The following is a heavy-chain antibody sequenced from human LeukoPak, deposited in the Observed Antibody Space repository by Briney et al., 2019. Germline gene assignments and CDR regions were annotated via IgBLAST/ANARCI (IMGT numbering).Heavy chain of an antibody. CDR3: AKCQYYYDSSGYPVDY. V-gene: IGHV3-53*01. J-gene: IGHJ4*02. Sequence: AGGSLRLSCAASGFTVSSNYMSWVRQAPGKGLEWVSVIYSGGSTYYANSVKGRFTISRDNSKNTLYLQMNSLRAEDTAVYYCAKCQYYYDSSGYPVDYWGQGTLVTVSS. CDR2: IYSGGST. CDR1: GFTVSSNY. D-gene: IGHD3-22*01.